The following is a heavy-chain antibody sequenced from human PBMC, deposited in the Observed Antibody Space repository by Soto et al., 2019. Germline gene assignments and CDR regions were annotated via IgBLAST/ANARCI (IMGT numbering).Heavy chain of an antibody. CDR1: GGSISSGGYY. D-gene: IGHD2-21*02. Sequence: QVQLQESGPGLVKPSQTLSLTCTVSGGSISSGGYYWSWIRQHPGKGLEWIGYIYYSGSTYYNPSLKGRVTISVDTSKNQFSLKLSSVTAAATAVYYCARVCGGDCHYGMDVWGQGTTVTVSS. CDR2: IYYSGST. J-gene: IGHJ6*02. CDR3: ARVCGGDCHYGMDV. V-gene: IGHV4-31*03.